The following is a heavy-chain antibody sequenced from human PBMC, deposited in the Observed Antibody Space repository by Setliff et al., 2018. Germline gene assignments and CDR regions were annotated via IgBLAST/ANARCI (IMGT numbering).Heavy chain of an antibody. D-gene: IGHD2-15*01. J-gene: IGHJ4*02. CDR3: ARTCSGSGCYAGLES. CDR1: GLTFSTYR. Sequence: GGSLRLSCAASGLTFSTYRFHWVRQAPGKGLEWVAVIWDDGGNKYHADSVKGRFTISRDNSKNTLYLEMNSLRAEDTAVYYCARTCSGSGCYAGLESWGQGTPVTVSS. CDR2: IWDDGGNK. V-gene: IGHV3-33*08.